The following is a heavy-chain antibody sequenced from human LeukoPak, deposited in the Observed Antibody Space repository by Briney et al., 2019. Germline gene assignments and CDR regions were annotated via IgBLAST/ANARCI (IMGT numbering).Heavy chain of an antibody. Sequence: ASVKVSCKASGGTFSSYAISWVRQAPGQGLEWMGGIIPIFGTANYAQKFQGRVTITTDESTSTAYMELSSLRSEDTAVYYCAGGVKPLYYGSGSYWFDPWGQGTLVTVSS. CDR1: GGTFSSYA. J-gene: IGHJ5*02. CDR2: IIPIFGTA. CDR3: AGGVKPLYYGSGSYWFDP. V-gene: IGHV1-69*05. D-gene: IGHD3-10*01.